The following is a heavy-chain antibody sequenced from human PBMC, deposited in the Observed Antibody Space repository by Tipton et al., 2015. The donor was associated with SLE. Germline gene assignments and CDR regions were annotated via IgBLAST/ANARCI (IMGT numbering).Heavy chain of an antibody. V-gene: IGHV1-18*01. D-gene: IGHD6-19*01. CDR2: IGAYNTNT. CDR3: ARDKGYSSGWYYGYYYGMDV. Sequence: QSGAEVKKPGASVKVSCKASGYTFTSYGISWVRQAPGQGLEWMGWIGAYNTNTNYAQKLQGRVTMTTDTSTSTAYMELRSLRSDDTAVYYCARDKGYSSGWYYGYYYGMDVWGQGTTVTVSS. J-gene: IGHJ6*02. CDR1: GYTFTSYG.